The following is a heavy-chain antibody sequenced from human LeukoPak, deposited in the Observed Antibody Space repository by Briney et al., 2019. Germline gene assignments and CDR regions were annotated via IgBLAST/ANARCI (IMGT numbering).Heavy chain of an antibody. D-gene: IGHD4-23*01. V-gene: IGHV4-59*12. CDR3: ARVPTHYGGNAGLDY. CDR2: IYYTGST. Sequence: SETLSLTCTVSGGSISSYYWSWIRQPPGKGLEWIGYIYYTGSTNYNPSLKSRLTMSIDTSKNQFSLKLTSVTAADTAVYYCARVPTHYGGNAGLDYWGQGSLVIVSS. CDR1: GGSISSYY. J-gene: IGHJ4*02.